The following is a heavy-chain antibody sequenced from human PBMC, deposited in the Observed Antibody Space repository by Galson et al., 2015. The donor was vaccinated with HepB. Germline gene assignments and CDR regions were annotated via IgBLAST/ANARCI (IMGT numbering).Heavy chain of an antibody. D-gene: IGHD3-22*01. V-gene: IGHV3-30*18. CDR1: GFTFSSYG. J-gene: IGHJ4*02. CDR2: ISYDGSNK. CDR3: AKDGWPWAYDSSGYYSWYFDY. Sequence: SLRLSCAASGFTFSSYGMHWVRQAPGKGLEWVAVISYDGSNKYYADSVKGRFTISRDNSKNTLYLQMNSLRAEDTAVYYCAKDGWPWAYDSSGYYSWYFDYRGQGTLVTVSS.